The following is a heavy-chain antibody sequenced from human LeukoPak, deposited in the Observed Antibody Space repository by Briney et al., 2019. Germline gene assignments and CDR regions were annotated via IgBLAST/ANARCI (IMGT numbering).Heavy chain of an antibody. CDR1: GASISNYY. J-gene: IGHJ4*02. CDR2: IYYSGST. Sequence: PSETLSLTCTVSGASISNYYWSWSRQPPREGLEWSGYIYYSGSTNYNPSLTGRVTISVDTSKNQFSLKLSSVTAADTAVYYCAREGDSSSSGVFDFWRQGTLVTASS. CDR3: AREGDSSSSGVFDF. V-gene: IGHV4-59*01. D-gene: IGHD6-6*01.